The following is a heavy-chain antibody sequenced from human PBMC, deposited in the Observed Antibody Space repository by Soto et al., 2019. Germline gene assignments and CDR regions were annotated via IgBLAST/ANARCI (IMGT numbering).Heavy chain of an antibody. CDR2: ISSSGSTI. J-gene: IGHJ4*02. CDR3: ARDRIFGVVIGSKNDY. V-gene: IGHV3-11*01. CDR1: GFTFSYYY. Sequence: GGSLRRSCAASGFTFSYYYMSWIRQAPGKGLEWVSYISSSGSTIYYADSVKGRFTISRDNAKNSLYLQMNSLRAEDTAVYYCARDRIFGVVIGSKNDYWGQGTLVTVSS. D-gene: IGHD3-3*01.